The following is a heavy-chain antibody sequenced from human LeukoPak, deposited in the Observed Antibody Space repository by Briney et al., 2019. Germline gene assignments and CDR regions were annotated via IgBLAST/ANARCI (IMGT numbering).Heavy chain of an antibody. CDR2: IYSGGST. CDR1: GFTVSSDY. J-gene: IGHJ4*02. D-gene: IGHD3-22*01. CDR3: AMKVYLYDSSNYHVDY. V-gene: IGHV3-66*02. Sequence: GGSLRLSCAASGFTVSSDYMSWVRQAPGKGLEWVSIIYSGGSTYYADSVKGRFTISRDNSKNTLYLQMNSLRAEDTAVYYCAMKVYLYDSSNYHVDYWGQGTLVTVSS.